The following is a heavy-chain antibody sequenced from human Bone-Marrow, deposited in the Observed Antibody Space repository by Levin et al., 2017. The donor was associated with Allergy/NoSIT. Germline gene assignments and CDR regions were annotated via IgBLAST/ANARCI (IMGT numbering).Heavy chain of an antibody. CDR1: GFTVSSNY. CDR2: IYSGGST. CDR3: ARGWFGELLSH. D-gene: IGHD3-10*01. Sequence: GESLKISCAASGFTVSSNYMSWVRQAPGKGPEWVSVIYSGGSTYYADSVKGRFTIPRDNSKNTLYLQMNSLRAEDTAVYYCARGWFGELLSHWGQGPLVTVSS. V-gene: IGHV3-53*01. J-gene: IGHJ4*02.